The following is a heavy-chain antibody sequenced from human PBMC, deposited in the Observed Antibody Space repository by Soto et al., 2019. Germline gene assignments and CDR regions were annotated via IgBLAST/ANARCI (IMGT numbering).Heavy chain of an antibody. D-gene: IGHD5-18*01. CDR1: GFNFRNFN. J-gene: IGHJ4*02. V-gene: IGHV3-15*05. CDR3: TTEIHGYRYFDY. Sequence: GGSLRLSCEGSGFNFRNFNMIWVRQAPGKGLEWVSSVKGRFTISRDDSQNTLYLQMNSLNSEDTAVYYCTTEIHGYRYFDYWGQGTLVTVSS.